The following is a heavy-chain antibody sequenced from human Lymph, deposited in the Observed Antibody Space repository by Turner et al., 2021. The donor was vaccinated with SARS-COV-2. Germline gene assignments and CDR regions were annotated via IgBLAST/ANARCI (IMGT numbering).Heavy chain of an antibody. CDR1: GFTFSSYA. J-gene: IGHJ4*02. CDR2: MSGSGGST. CDR3: AKNEMAMIVLVITLFDY. Sequence: EVQLLESGGGLVQPGGSLRLSCPASGFTFSSYAMSWVRQAPGKGLEWVSAMSGSGGSTYYADSVKGRFTISRDNSKNTLYLQMNSLRAEDTAVYYCAKNEMAMIVLVITLFDYWGQGTLVTVSS. D-gene: IGHD3-22*01. V-gene: IGHV3-23*01.